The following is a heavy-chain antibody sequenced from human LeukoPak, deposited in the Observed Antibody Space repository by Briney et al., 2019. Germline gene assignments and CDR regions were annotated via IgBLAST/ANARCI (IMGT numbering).Heavy chain of an antibody. CDR1: GFTFSSYS. V-gene: IGHV3-21*01. Sequence: GGSLRLSCAASGFTFSSYSMNWVRQAPGKGLEWVSSISSSSSYIYYADSVKGRFTISRDNAKNSLYLQMNSLRAEDTAVYYCARDLYGSAGFDYWGQGTLVIVSS. CDR2: ISSSSSYI. CDR3: ARDLYGSAGFDY. J-gene: IGHJ4*02. D-gene: IGHD3-10*01.